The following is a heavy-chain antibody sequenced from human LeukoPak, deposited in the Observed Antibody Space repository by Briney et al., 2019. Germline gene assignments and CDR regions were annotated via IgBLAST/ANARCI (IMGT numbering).Heavy chain of an antibody. D-gene: IGHD3-10*01. CDR2: TYYRSKWYN. Sequence: SQTLSLTCAISGDSVSSNSAAWNWIRQSPSRGLEWLGRTYYRSKWYNDYAVSVKSRITINPDTSKNQFSLQLNSVTPEDTAVYYCAREVRRITMVRGGPYYFDYWGQGTLVTVSS. CDR3: AREVRRITMVRGGPYYFDY. J-gene: IGHJ4*02. V-gene: IGHV6-1*01. CDR1: GDSVSSNSAA.